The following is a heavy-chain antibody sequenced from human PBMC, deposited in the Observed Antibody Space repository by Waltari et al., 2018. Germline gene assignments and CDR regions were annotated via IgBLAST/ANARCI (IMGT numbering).Heavy chain of an antibody. Sequence: EVQLVESGGGLVQPGGSLRLSCAASGFTFSSYDMHWVRQATGKGLEWVSAIGTAGDTYYPGSVKGRFTISRENAKNSLYLQMNSLRAGDTAVYYCARTLPEPLAAAGTVDYYYYYMDVWGKGTTVTVSS. CDR2: IGTAGDT. J-gene: IGHJ6*03. V-gene: IGHV3-13*01. CDR1: GFTFSSYD. D-gene: IGHD6-13*01. CDR3: ARTLPEPLAAAGTVDYYYYYMDV.